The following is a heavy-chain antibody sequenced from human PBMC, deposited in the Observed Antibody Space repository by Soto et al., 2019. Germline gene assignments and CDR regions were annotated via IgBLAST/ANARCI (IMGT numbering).Heavy chain of an antibody. J-gene: IGHJ4*02. V-gene: IGHV4-34*01. CDR1: GGSFSGYY. Sequence: QVQLQQWGAGLLKPSETLSLTCAVYGGSFSGYYWSWIRQPPGKGLEWIGEINHSGSTNYNPSLLSRVTISVDTSKNQFSLKLSSLTASDTAVYYCARGVRGPLSFVEEWGQGTLVTVSS. CDR3: ARGVRGPLSFVEE. CDR2: INHSGST. D-gene: IGHD3-10*01.